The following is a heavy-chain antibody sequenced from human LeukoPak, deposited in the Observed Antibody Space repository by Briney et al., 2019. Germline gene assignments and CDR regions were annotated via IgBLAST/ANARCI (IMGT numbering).Heavy chain of an antibody. D-gene: IGHD6-19*01. V-gene: IGHV3-21*01. Sequence: PGGSLRLSCAASGFTFSSYSMNWVRQAPGKGLEWVSSISSSSSYIYYADSVKGRFTISRDNAKNSLYLQMNSLRAEDTAVYYCARAYSSGWFQFDYWGQGTLVTVSS. J-gene: IGHJ4*02. CDR1: GFTFSSYS. CDR3: ARAYSSGWFQFDY. CDR2: ISSSSSYI.